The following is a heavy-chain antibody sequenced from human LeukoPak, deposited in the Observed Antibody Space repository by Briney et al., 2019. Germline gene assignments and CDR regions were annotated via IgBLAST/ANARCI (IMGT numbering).Heavy chain of an antibody. CDR3: AREWRGTNLDY. Sequence: PGGSLRLSCAASGFTFSAYTMTWVRQAPGKGLEWVSSITSSSSHIYYADSVKGRFTISRDNARNSLYLQMNSLRAEDTAVYYCAREWRGTNLDYWGQGTLVTVSS. CDR1: GFTFSAYT. V-gene: IGHV3-21*01. CDR2: ITSSSSHI. J-gene: IGHJ4*02. D-gene: IGHD3-3*01.